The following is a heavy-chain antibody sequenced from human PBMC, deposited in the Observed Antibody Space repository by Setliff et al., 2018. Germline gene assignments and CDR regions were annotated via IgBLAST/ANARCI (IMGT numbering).Heavy chain of an antibody. CDR3: ARGPPGYYYYMNV. CDR2: LYYSGNT. J-gene: IGHJ6*03. Sequence: PSETLSLTCTVSGGSISSYNWSWIRQAPGKGLEWIGYLYYSGNTNYNPSLKSRVTISGDTSQNYFSLKLTSVTEADTAVYYCARGPPGYYYYMNVWGQGTTVTVSS. CDR1: GGSISSYN. V-gene: IGHV4-59*01.